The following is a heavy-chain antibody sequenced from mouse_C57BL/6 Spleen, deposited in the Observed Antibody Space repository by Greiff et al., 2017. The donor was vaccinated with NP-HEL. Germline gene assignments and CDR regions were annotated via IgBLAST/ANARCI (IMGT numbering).Heavy chain of an antibody. V-gene: IGHV1-18*01. CDR1: GYTFTDYN. CDR2: INPNNGGT. D-gene: IGHD1-1*01. J-gene: IGHJ4*01. Sequence: EVQLVESGPELVKPGASVKIPCKASGYTFTDYNMDWVKQSHGKSLEWIGDINPNNGGTIYNQKFKGKATLTVDKSSSTAYMELRSLTSEDTAVYYCARGYGSSYSYAMDYWGQGTSVTVSS. CDR3: ARGYGSSYSYAMDY.